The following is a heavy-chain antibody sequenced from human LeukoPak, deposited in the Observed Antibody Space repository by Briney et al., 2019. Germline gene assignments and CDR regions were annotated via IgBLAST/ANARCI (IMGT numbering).Heavy chain of an antibody. CDR3: AKVGDHITMVRGVTYYFDH. V-gene: IGHV3-23*01. CDR1: GFTFSSYA. Sequence: GGSLRLSCAASGFTFSSYAMSWVRQAPGKGLEWVSAISGSGGSTYYADSVKGRFTISRDNSKNTLYLQMNSLRAEDTAVYYCAKVGDHITMVRGVTYYFDHWGQGTLVTVSS. CDR2: ISGSGGST. J-gene: IGHJ4*02. D-gene: IGHD3-10*01.